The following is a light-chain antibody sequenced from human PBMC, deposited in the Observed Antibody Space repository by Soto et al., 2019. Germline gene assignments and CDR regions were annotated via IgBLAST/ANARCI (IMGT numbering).Light chain of an antibody. Sequence: QPVLTQSPSASASLGASVKFTCTLSSGHSSYAIAWHQQQPEKGHRYLMKLNSDGSHHKGDGIPDRFSGSSSEAERYLTISSHQAEEEADYYCQTWDTGSVIFGGGTKLTVL. CDR1: SGHSSYA. J-gene: IGLJ2*01. CDR3: QTWDTGSVI. CDR2: LNSDGSH. V-gene: IGLV4-69*01.